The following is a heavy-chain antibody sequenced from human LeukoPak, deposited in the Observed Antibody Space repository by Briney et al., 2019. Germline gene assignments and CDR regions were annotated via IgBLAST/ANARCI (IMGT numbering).Heavy chain of an antibody. J-gene: IGHJ4*02. CDR2: ISGSGGST. CDR3: AEDRGGVVVRAFDY. Sequence: PGGSLRLSCAASGFTFDDYTMHWVRQPPGKGLEWVSGISGSGGSTYYADSVKGRFTISRDNSKNTLYLQMNSLRVEDTAVYYCAEDRGGVVVRAFDYWGQGTLVTVSS. D-gene: IGHD3-22*01. V-gene: IGHV3-23*01. CDR1: GFTFDDYT.